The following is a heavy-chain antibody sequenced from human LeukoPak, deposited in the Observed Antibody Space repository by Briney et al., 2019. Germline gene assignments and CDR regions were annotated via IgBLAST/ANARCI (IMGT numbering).Heavy chain of an antibody. V-gene: IGHV3-9*01. CDR2: ISWNSGSI. CDR1: GFTFDDYA. CDR3: ARVGIAAANYDY. J-gene: IGHJ4*02. Sequence: GGSLRLSCAASGFTFDDYAIHWVRQAPGKGLEWVSGISWNSGSIGYADSVKGRFTISRDNAKNSLYLQMNSLRSEDTAVYYCARVGIAAANYDYWGQGTLVTVSS. D-gene: IGHD6-13*01.